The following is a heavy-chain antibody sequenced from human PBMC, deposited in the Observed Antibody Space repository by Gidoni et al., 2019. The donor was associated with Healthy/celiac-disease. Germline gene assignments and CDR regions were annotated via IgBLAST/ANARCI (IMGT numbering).Heavy chain of an antibody. J-gene: IGHJ4*02. D-gene: IGHD3-9*01. Sequence: QITLKESGPTLAKPTQTLTLTCTFSGFSLSTSGVGVGWIRQPPGKALEWLALIYWDDDKRYSPSLKSRLTITKDTSKNQVVLTMTNMDPVDTATYYCAHALYYDILTGYPRVYYFDYWGQGTLVTVSS. CDR1: GFSLSTSGVG. CDR3: AHALYYDILTGYPRVYYFDY. CDR2: IYWDDDK. V-gene: IGHV2-5*02.